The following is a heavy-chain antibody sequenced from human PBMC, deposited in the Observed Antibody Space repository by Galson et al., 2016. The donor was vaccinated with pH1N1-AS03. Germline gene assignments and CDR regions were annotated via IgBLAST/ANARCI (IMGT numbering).Heavy chain of an antibody. V-gene: IGHV1-3*01. J-gene: IGHJ6*02. Sequence: SVKVSCKASGYTFISYVMHWVRQAPGQRLEWMGWINAGNGNTTYSRSFQGRVTITRDTSASKAYMELSSLRPEDTAVYYCARGRGSYGMDVWGQGTTVTVSS. CDR1: GYTFISYV. CDR2: INAGNGNT. CDR3: ARGRGSYGMDV. D-gene: IGHD1-26*01.